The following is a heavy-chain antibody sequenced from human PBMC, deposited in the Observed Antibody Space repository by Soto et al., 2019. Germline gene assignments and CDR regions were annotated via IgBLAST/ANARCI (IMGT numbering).Heavy chain of an antibody. Sequence: EVQLLESGGGLVQPGGSLRLSCAASGFTFSSYAMSWVRQAPGKGLEWVSAISGSGGSTYYADSVKGRFTISRDNSKNTLNLQMNSLRAEDTAVYYCASDLRGYISSHRDYFDYWGQGILVTVS. CDR1: GFTFSSYA. V-gene: IGHV3-23*01. CDR2: ISGSGGST. J-gene: IGHJ4*02. CDR3: ASDLRGYISSHRDYFDY. D-gene: IGHD3-3*02.